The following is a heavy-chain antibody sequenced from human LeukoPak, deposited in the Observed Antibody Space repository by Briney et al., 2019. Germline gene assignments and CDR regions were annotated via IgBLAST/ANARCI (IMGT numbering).Heavy chain of an antibody. J-gene: IGHJ6*03. D-gene: IGHD1-1*01. CDR3: ARGRNDRTRYYYYYYMDV. Sequence: KPGGSLRLSCAASGFTFSSYWMSWVRQPPGKGLEWIGEINHSGSTNYNPSLKSRVTISVDTSKNQFSLKLSSVTAADTAVYYCARGRNDRTRYYYYYYMDVWGKGTTVTVSS. V-gene: IGHV4-34*01. CDR2: INHSGST. CDR1: GFTFSSYW.